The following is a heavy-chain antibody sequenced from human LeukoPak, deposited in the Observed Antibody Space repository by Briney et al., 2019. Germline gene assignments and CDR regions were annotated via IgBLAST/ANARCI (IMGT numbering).Heavy chain of an antibody. J-gene: IGHJ5*02. V-gene: IGHV3-30-3*01. CDR2: ISYDGSNK. Sequence: GGSLRLSCAASGFTFSSYAMHWVRQAPGKGLEWVAVISYDGSNKYYADSVKGRFTISRDNSKNTLYLQMNSLRAEDTAMYYCARVKIGYYYGSGNWFDPWGQGTLVTVSS. CDR3: ARVKIGYYYGSGNWFDP. CDR1: GFTFSSYA. D-gene: IGHD3-10*01.